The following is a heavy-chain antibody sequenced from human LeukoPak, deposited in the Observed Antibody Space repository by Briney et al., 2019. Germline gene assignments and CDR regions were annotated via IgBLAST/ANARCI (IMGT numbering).Heavy chain of an antibody. V-gene: IGHV1-18*01. CDR3: ARARRTVTTDY. CDR1: GYTFTTYG. J-gene: IGHJ4*02. D-gene: IGHD4-17*01. Sequence: ASVKVSCKASGYTFTTYGISWVRQAPGQGLEWMGWISAYNGNTNYAQKFQGRVTMTTDTSTSTAYMELRSLRSDDTAVYCCARARRTVTTDYWGQGTLVTVSS. CDR2: ISAYNGNT.